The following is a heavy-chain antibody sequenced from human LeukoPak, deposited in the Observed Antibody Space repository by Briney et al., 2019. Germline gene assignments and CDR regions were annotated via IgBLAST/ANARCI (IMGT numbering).Heavy chain of an antibody. CDR1: GGTFSSYA. Sequence: SVKVSCKASGGTFSSYAISWVRQAPGQGLEWMGGIIPIFGTANYAQKFQGRVTITADESTSTAYMELSSLRSEDTAVYYCARGAIDCTNGVCYSGGYYYYYYMDVWGKGTTVTVSS. CDR3: ARGAIDCTNGVCYSGGYYYYYYMDV. CDR2: IIPIFGTA. J-gene: IGHJ6*03. D-gene: IGHD2-8*01. V-gene: IGHV1-69*13.